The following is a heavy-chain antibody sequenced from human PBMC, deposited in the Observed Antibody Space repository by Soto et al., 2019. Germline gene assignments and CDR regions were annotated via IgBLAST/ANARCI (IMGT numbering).Heavy chain of an antibody. D-gene: IGHD2-2*01. CDR1: GGSVSSGSYY. V-gene: IGHV4-61*01. CDR2: IYYSGST. Sequence: QVQLQESGPGLVKPSETLSLTCTVSGGSVSSGSYYWSWIRQPPGKGLEWIGYIYYSGSTNYNPPLKSRVTISVDTSKNQFSLKLSSVTAADTAVYDCARVSCISTSCYRKTNWFDPWGQGTLVTVSS. J-gene: IGHJ5*02. CDR3: ARVSCISTSCYRKTNWFDP.